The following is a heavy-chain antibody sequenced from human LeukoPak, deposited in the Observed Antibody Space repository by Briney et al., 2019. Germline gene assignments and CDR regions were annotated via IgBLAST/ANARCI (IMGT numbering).Heavy chain of an antibody. CDR2: INAGNGNT. CDR3: ARDVRGYSYGHFDY. V-gene: IGHV1-3*01. J-gene: IGHJ4*02. Sequence: ASVKVSCKASGYTFTSYAMHWVRQAPGQRLEWMGWINAGNGNTKYSQKFQGRVTITRDTSSSTAYMELSSLRSEDTAVYYCARDVRGYSYGHFDYWGQGTLVTVSS. D-gene: IGHD5-18*01. CDR1: GYTFTSYA.